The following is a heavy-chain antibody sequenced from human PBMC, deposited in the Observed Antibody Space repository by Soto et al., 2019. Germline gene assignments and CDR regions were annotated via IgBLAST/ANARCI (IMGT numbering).Heavy chain of an antibody. CDR1: GDPXSSGGYF. CDR2: TYYTGTT. Sequence: LSLTCTVSGDPXSSGGYFWTWIRQHPGKGLEWIGNTYYTGTTYYNPSLKSRVSISVDTSKNQFSLKLTSVTAADTAIYYCARERVRRDNKPYGMDVWGQGTTVTVSS. J-gene: IGHJ6*02. D-gene: IGHD2-21*01. V-gene: IGHV4-31*03. CDR3: ARERVRRDNKPYGMDV.